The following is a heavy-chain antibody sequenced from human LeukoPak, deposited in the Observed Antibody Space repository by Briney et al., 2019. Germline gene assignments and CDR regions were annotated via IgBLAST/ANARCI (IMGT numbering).Heavy chain of an antibody. V-gene: IGHV3-30*18. D-gene: IGHD6-19*01. CDR3: AKAFKPALQQWPLDY. Sequence: GRSLRLSCAASGFTFSSYGMHWVRQAPGKGLEWVAVISYDGSNKYYADSVKGRFTISRDNSKNTLYLQMNSLRAEDTAVYYCAKAFKPALQQWPLDYWGQGTLVTVFS. CDR1: GFTFSSYG. J-gene: IGHJ4*02. CDR2: ISYDGSNK.